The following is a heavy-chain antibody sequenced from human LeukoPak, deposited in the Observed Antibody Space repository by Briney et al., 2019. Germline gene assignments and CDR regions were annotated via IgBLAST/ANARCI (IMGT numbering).Heavy chain of an antibody. CDR2: ISSSSSYI. J-gene: IGHJ6*02. Sequence: GGSLRLSCAASGFTFSSYSMNWVRQAPGKGLEWVSSISSSSSYIYYADSVKGRFTISRDNAKNSLYLQMNSLRAEDTAVYYCARDFTMVRGVTYYYGMDAWGRGTTVTVSS. CDR1: GFTFSSYS. V-gene: IGHV3-21*01. D-gene: IGHD3-10*01. CDR3: ARDFTMVRGVTYYYGMDA.